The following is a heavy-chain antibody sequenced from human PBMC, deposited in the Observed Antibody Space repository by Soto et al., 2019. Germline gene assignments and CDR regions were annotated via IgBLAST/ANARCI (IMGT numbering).Heavy chain of an antibody. J-gene: IGHJ5*02. CDR1: GGTFSSYA. D-gene: IGHD6-19*01. CDR2: IIPIFGTA. Sequence: GGPVKGSRKGSGGTFSSYAISWGGQGPGQGLEWMGGIIPIFGTANYAQKFQGRVTITADESTSTAYMELSSLRSEDTAVYYCARARRSSGWYWFDPWGQGTLVTVSS. CDR3: ARARRSSGWYWFDP. V-gene: IGHV1-69*13.